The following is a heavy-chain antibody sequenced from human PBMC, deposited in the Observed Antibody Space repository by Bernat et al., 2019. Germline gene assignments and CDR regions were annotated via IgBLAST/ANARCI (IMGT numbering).Heavy chain of an antibody. CDR2: INHSGST. Sequence: QVQLQQWGAGLLKPSETLSLTCAVYGGSFSGYYWSWIRQPPGKGLEWIGEINHSGSTNYNPSLKSRVTISVDTSKNQFSLKLSSVTAADTAVYYCARGGPSAAGPNYYYYYMDVWGKGTTVTVSS. CDR1: GGSFSGYY. V-gene: IGHV4-34*01. J-gene: IGHJ6*03. D-gene: IGHD6-13*01. CDR3: ARGGPSAAGPNYYYYYMDV.